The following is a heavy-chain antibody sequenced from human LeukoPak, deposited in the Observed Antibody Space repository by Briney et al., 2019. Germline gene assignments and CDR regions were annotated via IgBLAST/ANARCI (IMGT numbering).Heavy chain of an antibody. J-gene: IGHJ5*02. CDR3: ARVDYYDSSGSINWFDP. CDR1: GGSISSGDFS. V-gene: IGHV4-30-2*01. CDR2: IYHSGNT. D-gene: IGHD3-22*01. Sequence: SETLSLTCAVSGGSISSGDFSWSWIRQPPGKGLEWIGYIYHSGNTYYNPSLKSRVTISVDRSKNQFSLQLRSVTAADTAVYYCARVDYYDSSGSINWFDPWGQGTLVTVSS.